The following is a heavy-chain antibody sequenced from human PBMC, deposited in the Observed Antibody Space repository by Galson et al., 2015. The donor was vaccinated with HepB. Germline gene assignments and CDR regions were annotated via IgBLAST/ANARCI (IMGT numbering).Heavy chain of an antibody. CDR2: IYTGGRT. D-gene: IGHD3-3*01. CDR1: GFTVSDNY. Sequence: SLRLSCAASGFTVSDNYMSWVRQAPGKGLEWVSLIYTGGRTYYADSVKGRFTISRDYSKNMLLLQMNSLRSEDTAVYYCARDSPHYDFWRGYFDHWGQGTLVTVSS. CDR3: ARDSPHYDFWRGYFDH. V-gene: IGHV3-66*02. J-gene: IGHJ4*02.